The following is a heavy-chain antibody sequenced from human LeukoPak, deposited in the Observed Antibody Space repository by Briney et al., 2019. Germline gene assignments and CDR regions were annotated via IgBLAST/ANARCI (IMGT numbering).Heavy chain of an antibody. D-gene: IGHD4/OR15-4a*01. J-gene: IGHJ4*02. CDR3: ARDHDYGPDY. V-gene: IGHV1-2*02. CDR2: IKPDSGAT. CDR1: GYTFTVHY. Sequence: SVKVSCKASGYTFTVHYLHWLRQAPGQGLEWMGWIKPDSGATNFAQNFQGRVTMTSDTSINTAYMELSSLTSDDTAMYYCARDHDYGPDYWGQGTLVTVSA.